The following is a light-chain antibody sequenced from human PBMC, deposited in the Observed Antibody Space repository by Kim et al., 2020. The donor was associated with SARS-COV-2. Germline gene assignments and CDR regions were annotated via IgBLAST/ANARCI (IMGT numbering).Light chain of an antibody. CDR3: QSYDSSNLSVV. J-gene: IGLJ2*01. CDR1: SGSIASNY. CDR2: EDK. Sequence: NFMLTQPHSVSESPGKTVTISCTRSSGSIASNYVQWYQQRPGSAPTTVIYEDKHRPSGVPDRFSGSIDISSNSASLSISGLKTEDEADYYCQSYDSSNLSVVFGGDTQLTVL. V-gene: IGLV6-57*04.